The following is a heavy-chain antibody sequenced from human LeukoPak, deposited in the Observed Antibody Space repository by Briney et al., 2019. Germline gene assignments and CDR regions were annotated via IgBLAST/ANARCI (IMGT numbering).Heavy chain of an antibody. V-gene: IGHV3-23*01. J-gene: IGHJ4*02. Sequence: GGSLRLSCAASGFTFSSYAMSWVRQAPGKGLEWVSAISGSGGSTYYANSVKGRFTISRDNSKNTLYLQMNSLRAEDTAVYYCAKDHNLDYEFWSGTFDYWGQGTLVTVSS. CDR3: AKDHNLDYEFWSGTFDY. D-gene: IGHD3-3*01. CDR1: GFTFSSYA. CDR2: ISGSGGST.